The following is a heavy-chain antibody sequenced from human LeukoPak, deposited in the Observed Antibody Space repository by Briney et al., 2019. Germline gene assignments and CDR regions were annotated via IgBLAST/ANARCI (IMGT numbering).Heavy chain of an antibody. J-gene: IGHJ4*02. V-gene: IGHV1-69*04. CDR2: IIPILGIA. CDR3: ATPGSLRYFDY. D-gene: IGHD3-9*01. Sequence: ASVKVSCKASGGTFSSYAISWVRQAPGQGLEWMGRIIPILGIANYAQKFQGRVTITRDTSASTAYMELCSLRSEDTAVYYCATPGSLRYFDYWGQGTLVTVSS. CDR1: GGTFSSYA.